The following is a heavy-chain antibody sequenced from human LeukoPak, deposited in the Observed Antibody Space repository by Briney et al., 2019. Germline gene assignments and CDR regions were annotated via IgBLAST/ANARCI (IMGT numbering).Heavy chain of an antibody. V-gene: IGHV1-18*01. J-gene: IGHJ4*02. D-gene: IGHD3-3*01. Sequence: GASVKVSCKASGYTFTSYGISWLRQAPGQGLEWMGWISAYNGNTNYAQKLQGRVTMTTDTSTSTAYMELRSLRSDDTAVYYCARIWYLEPGDYFDYWGQGTLVTVSS. CDR3: ARIWYLEPGDYFDY. CDR2: ISAYNGNT. CDR1: GYTFTSYG.